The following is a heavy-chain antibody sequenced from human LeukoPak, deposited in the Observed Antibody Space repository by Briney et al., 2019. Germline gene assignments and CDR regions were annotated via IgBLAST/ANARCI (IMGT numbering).Heavy chain of an antibody. CDR1: GFTFSSYG. CDR3: AKTNAPYSSSWDNSPGAFDI. J-gene: IGHJ3*02. CDR2: LSGSGSRT. D-gene: IGHD6-13*01. V-gene: IGHV3-23*01. Sequence: EGSLRLSCAASGFTFSSYGLSWVRQAPGKGLEWVSSLSGSGSRTYYADSVKGRFTVSRDNSKNTLYLQMSSLRAEDTAVYYCAKTNAPYSSSWDNSPGAFDIWGQGTMVTVSS.